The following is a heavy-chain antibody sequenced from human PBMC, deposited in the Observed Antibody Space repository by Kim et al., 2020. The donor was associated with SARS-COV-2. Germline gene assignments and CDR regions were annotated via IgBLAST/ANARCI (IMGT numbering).Heavy chain of an antibody. J-gene: IGHJ6*02. Sequence: SETLSLTCAVYGGSFSGYYWSWIRQPPGKGLEWIGEINHSGSTNYNPSLKSRVTISVDTSKNQFSLKLSSVTAADTAVYYCARLVAPVVPAAIKYYYYYYGMDVWGQGTTVTVSS. CDR2: INHSGST. CDR3: ARLVAPVVPAAIKYYYYYYGMDV. CDR1: GGSFSGYY. V-gene: IGHV4-34*01. D-gene: IGHD2-2*01.